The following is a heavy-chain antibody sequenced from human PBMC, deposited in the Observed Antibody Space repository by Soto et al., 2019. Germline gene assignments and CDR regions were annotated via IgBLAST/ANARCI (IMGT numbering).Heavy chain of an antibody. CDR3: AGPYQEHGSYYGNFQH. J-gene: IGHJ1*01. CDR1: GYTLTELS. V-gene: IGHV1-24*01. Sequence: QVQLVQSGAEVKKPGASLKVSCKVSGYTLTELSMHWVRQAPGKGLEWMGGFDPEDGETIYAQKFQGRVTMTEDTSTHTAYMELSSLRSEDTAVYYCAGPYQEHGSYYGNFQHWGQGTLVTVSS. D-gene: IGHD1-26*01. CDR2: FDPEDGET.